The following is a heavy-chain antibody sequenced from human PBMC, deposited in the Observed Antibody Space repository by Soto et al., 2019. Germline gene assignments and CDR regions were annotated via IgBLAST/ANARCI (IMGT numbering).Heavy chain of an antibody. V-gene: IGHV3-30*18. D-gene: IGHD5-12*01. Sequence: QVQLVESGGGVVQPGRSLRLSCAASGFTFSSYGMHWVRQAPGKGLEWVAVISYDGSNKYYADSVKGRFTISRDNSKNTLYLQMNSLRAEDTAVYYCAKAFTVATILCGWYGDCGMDVWGQGTTVTVSS. J-gene: IGHJ6*02. CDR1: GFTFSSYG. CDR2: ISYDGSNK. CDR3: AKAFTVATILCGWYGDCGMDV.